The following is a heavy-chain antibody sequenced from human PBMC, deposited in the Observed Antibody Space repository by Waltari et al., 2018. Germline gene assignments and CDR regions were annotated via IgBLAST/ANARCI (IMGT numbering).Heavy chain of an antibody. J-gene: IGHJ4*02. CDR1: GDSVPSNSAP. CDR3: AREYSSSSFLY. D-gene: IGHD6-6*01. Sequence: QVQLQQSGPGLVTPSQTLSLTCAISGDSVPSNSAPWYWLRQCPERGLELLGRKYYRSKSYNDYAVSVKSRITINPDTSKNQFSLQLNSVTPEDTAVYYCAREYSSSSFLYWGQGTLVTVSS. V-gene: IGHV6-1*01. CDR2: KYYRSKSYN.